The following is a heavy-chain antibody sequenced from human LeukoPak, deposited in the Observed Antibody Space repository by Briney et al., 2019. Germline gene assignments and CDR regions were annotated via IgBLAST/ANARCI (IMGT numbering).Heavy chain of an antibody. D-gene: IGHD3-3*01. V-gene: IGHV4-34*01. J-gene: IGHJ4*02. CDR2: INHSGST. CDR3: ARESGRLVVRFLEWLPAK. Sequence: SETLSLTCAVYGGSFSGYYWSWIRQPPGKGLEWIAEINHSGSTNYNPSLKSRVTISGDTSKNQFSLKLSSVTAADTAVYYCARESGRLVVRFLEWLPAKWGQGSLVTVSS. CDR1: GGSFSGYY.